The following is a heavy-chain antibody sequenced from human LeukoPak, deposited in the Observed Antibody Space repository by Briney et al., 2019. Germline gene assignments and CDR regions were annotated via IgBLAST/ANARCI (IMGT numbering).Heavy chain of an antibody. Sequence: ASVKVSCKASGYTFSRNYMHWVRQAPGQGLEWMGWINPNSGGTNYAQKLQGRVTMTTDTSTSTAYMELRSLKSDDTAVYYCASLKNYYDSSGYLVTDAFDIWGQGTMVTVSS. CDR3: ASLKNYYDSSGYLVTDAFDI. CDR2: INPNSGGT. J-gene: IGHJ3*02. V-gene: IGHV1-2*02. D-gene: IGHD3-22*01. CDR1: GYTFSRNY.